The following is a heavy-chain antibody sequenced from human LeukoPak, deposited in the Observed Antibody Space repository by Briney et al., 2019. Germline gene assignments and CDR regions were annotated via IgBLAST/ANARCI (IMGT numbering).Heavy chain of an antibody. Sequence: TLTLSCAVSGFTFSDSHKGWIRKAPAKGKEWVSYIIDNGRKTYYADSVKGRFTISRDNAKFSLYLQINSLRTEDTAVYYCARASEDSRGQYQGLDSWGQGTLVTVSS. V-gene: IGHV3-11*04. D-gene: IGHD3-22*01. J-gene: IGHJ4*02. CDR2: IIDNGRKT. CDR3: ARASEDSRGQYQGLDS. CDR1: GFTFSDSH.